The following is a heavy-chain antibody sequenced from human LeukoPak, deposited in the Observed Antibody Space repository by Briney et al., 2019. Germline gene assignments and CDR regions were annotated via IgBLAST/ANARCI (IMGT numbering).Heavy chain of an antibody. D-gene: IGHD3-16*01. V-gene: IGHV3-30*04. Sequence: GGSLRLSCAASGFTFSNYAMHWVRQAPGKGLEWVAFISYDGRNQYYADSVKGRFTVSRDNSKSTLYLQMNSLRGEDTAVYNCARYGGFLDYWGQGTLVTVSS. J-gene: IGHJ4*02. CDR2: ISYDGRNQ. CDR3: ARYGGFLDY. CDR1: GFTFSNYA.